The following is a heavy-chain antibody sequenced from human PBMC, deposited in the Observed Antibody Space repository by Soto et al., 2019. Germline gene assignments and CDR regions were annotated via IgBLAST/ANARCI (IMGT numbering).Heavy chain of an antibody. V-gene: IGHV3-64D*08. CDR2: ISSNGGST. J-gene: IGHJ4*02. CDR1: GFTFSSYA. D-gene: IGHD3-22*01. Sequence: GGSLRLSCSASGFTFSSYAMHWVRQAPGKGLEYVSAISSNGGSTYYADSVKGRFTISRDNSKNTLYLQMSSLRAEDTAVYYCVKGYDSSGYYSGYYFDYWGQGTLVTVSS. CDR3: VKGYDSSGYYSGYYFDY.